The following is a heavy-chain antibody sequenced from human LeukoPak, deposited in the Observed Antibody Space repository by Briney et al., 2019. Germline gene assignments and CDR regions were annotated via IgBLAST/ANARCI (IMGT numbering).Heavy chain of an antibody. J-gene: IGHJ6*03. D-gene: IGHD6-6*01. Sequence: SVKVSCKASGGTFSSYAISWVQQAPGQGLEWMGGIIPIFGTANYAQKFQGRVTITADESTSTAYMELSSLRSEDTAVYYCAVWGGAAPKVGYYYYYYMDVWGKGTTVTVSS. CDR1: GGTFSSYA. V-gene: IGHV1-69*01. CDR2: IIPIFGTA. CDR3: AVWGGAAPKVGYYYYYYMDV.